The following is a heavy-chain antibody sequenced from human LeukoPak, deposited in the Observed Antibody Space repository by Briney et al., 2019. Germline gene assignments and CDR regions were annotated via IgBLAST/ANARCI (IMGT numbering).Heavy chain of an antibody. D-gene: IGHD6-13*01. Sequence: GRSLRLSCAASGFTFSSYGMHWVRQAPGKGLEWVAVIWYDGSNKYYADSVKGRFTISRDNSKNTLHLQMNSLRAEDTAVYYCARGLRYGTVPYFDYWGQGTLVTVSS. J-gene: IGHJ4*02. CDR1: GFTFSSYG. V-gene: IGHV3-33*01. CDR3: ARGLRYGTVPYFDY. CDR2: IWYDGSNK.